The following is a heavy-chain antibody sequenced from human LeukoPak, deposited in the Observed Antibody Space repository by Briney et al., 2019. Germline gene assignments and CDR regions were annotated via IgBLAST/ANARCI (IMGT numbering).Heavy chain of an antibody. V-gene: IGHV1-24*01. CDR3: STDSGRSYFYFDF. J-gene: IGHJ4*02. CDR1: GFGLSVLS. CDR2: IRPETGEP. Sequence: ASVKVSCKISGFGLSVLSIHWMRQAPGKGLEWVGGIRPETGEPIFAQKFRGRVTITEDTFTDTGYLELRGLTSEDTAVYYCSTDSGRSYFYFDFWGQGTLVTVSS. D-gene: IGHD3-10*01.